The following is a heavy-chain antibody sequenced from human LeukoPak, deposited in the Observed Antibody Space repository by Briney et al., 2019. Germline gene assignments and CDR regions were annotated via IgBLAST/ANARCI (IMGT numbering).Heavy chain of an antibody. D-gene: IGHD1-26*01. CDR2: IQSVSLTI. Sequence: GGSLRLSCAASGFRFSDYNMNWVRQVPGKGLEWVSYIQSVSLTIYYLDSVKGRFTISRDNAKNSLFLQMNSLRAEDTAVYYCARDELHTGTYFPFDYWGQGTLVTVSS. V-gene: IGHV3-48*04. J-gene: IGHJ4*02. CDR3: ARDELHTGTYFPFDY. CDR1: GFRFSDYN.